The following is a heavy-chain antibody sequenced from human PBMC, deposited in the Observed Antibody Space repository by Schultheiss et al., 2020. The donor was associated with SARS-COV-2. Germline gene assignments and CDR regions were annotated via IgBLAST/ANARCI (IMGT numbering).Heavy chain of an antibody. CDR2: ISGSGDST. D-gene: IGHD3-16*02. Sequence: GGSLRLSCAASGFTFSKHAMNWVRQAPGKGLEWVSAISGSGDSTYYADSVKGRFTISRDNSKNTLYLQMNSLRAEDTAVYYCAKDGVITFGGVIVISTWFDYWGQGTLVTVSS. J-gene: IGHJ4*02. CDR1: GFTFSKHA. V-gene: IGHV3-23*01. CDR3: AKDGVITFGGVIVISTWFDY.